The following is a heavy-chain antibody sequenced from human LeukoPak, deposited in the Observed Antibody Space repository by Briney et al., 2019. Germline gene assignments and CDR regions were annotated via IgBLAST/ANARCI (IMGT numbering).Heavy chain of an antibody. CDR1: GFTFSIYW. V-gene: IGHV3-74*01. J-gene: IGHJ4*02. CDR2: INSDGSST. D-gene: IGHD6-19*01. CDR3: ARGRYSSGWYYFDY. Sequence: GGSLRLSCAASGFTFSIYWMHWVRQAPGKGLVWVSRINSDGSSTSYADSVKGRSTISRDNAKNTLYLQMNSLRAEDTAVYYCARGRYSSGWYYFDYWGQGTLVTVSS.